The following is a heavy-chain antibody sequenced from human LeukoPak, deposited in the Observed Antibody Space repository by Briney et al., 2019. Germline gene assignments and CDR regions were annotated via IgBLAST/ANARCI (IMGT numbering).Heavy chain of an antibody. Sequence: GGSLRLSCAASGFTVSSNYMNWVRQAPGKGLEWVSVIYSGGSTYYADSVKGRFTISRDNSKNTLYLQMNSLRAEDTAVYYCARQKSRRNFQHWGQGTLVTVSS. V-gene: IGHV3-53*01. CDR2: IYSGGST. J-gene: IGHJ1*01. CDR3: ARQKSRRNFQH. CDR1: GFTVSSNY.